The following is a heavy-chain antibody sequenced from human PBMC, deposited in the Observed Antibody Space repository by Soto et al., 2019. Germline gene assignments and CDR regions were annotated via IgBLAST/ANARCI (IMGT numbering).Heavy chain of an antibody. Sequence: ASVNVSGKASGYTFTGDYMHWVRQAPGQGLEWIGWINPNSGGKNYAQKFQGWVTMTRDTSISTAYMELSRLRSEDTAVYYCASHTRGHLAAAGIGFDYWGQGPLVNVSS. CDR1: GYTFTGDY. J-gene: IGHJ4*02. D-gene: IGHD6-13*01. CDR3: ASHTRGHLAAAGIGFDY. V-gene: IGHV1-2*04. CDR2: INPNSGGK.